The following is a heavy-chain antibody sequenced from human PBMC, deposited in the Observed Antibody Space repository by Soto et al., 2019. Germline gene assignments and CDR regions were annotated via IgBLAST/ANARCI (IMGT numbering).Heavy chain of an antibody. CDR1: GFTFSSYG. J-gene: IGHJ4*02. CDR3: AKGYSGYDSAFDY. V-gene: IGHV3-30*18. CDR2: ISYDGSNK. D-gene: IGHD5-12*01. Sequence: QVQLVESGGGVVQPGRSLRLSCAASGFTFSSYGMHWVRQAPGKGLEWVAVISYDGSNKYYADSVKGRFTISRDNSKNTLELQMNRLRAEDQGGYYCAKGYSGYDSAFDYWGQGTLVTVSS.